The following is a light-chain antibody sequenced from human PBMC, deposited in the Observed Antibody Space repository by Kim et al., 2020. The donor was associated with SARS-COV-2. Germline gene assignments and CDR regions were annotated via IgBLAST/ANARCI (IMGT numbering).Light chain of an antibody. J-gene: IGLJ3*02. CDR3: NSRDSSGNPWV. V-gene: IGLV3-19*01. CDR1: SLRSYY. CDR2: SKN. Sequence: ALGQTVRITCQGDSLRSYYASWYQQKPGQAPVLVIYSKNNRPSGIPDRFSGSSSGNTASLTITGTQAEDEADYYCNSRDSSGNPWVFGGGTKVTVL.